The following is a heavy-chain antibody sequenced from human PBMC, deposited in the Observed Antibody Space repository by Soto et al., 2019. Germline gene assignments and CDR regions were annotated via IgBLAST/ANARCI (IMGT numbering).Heavy chain of an antibody. CDR2: ISSSTSYV. V-gene: IGHV3-21*06. D-gene: IGHD2-2*01. J-gene: IGHJ5*01. CDR1: GFTFSRYG. Sequence: GGSLRLSCAAPGFTFSRYGMNWLRQAPGKGLEWVASISSSTSYVYYADSVKGRFSTSRDNAKNILYLEMYALRTEDTAGYYCARDPSEGRVGNWFESWGQGTLVTVST. CDR3: ARDPSEGRVGNWFES.